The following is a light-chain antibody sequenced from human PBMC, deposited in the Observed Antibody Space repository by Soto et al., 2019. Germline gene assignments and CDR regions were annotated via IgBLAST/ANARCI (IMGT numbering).Light chain of an antibody. CDR3: QQYNSYPWT. J-gene: IGKJ1*01. CDR2: GAS. Sequence: EIVMTQSPATLSVSAAERATLSYRASQSVSSNLAWYQQKNGQAPRLLIYGASTRATGIPARFSGSGYGTEFNLTISSLQPDDFATYYCQQYNSYPWTFGQGTKVDIK. CDR1: QSVSSN. V-gene: IGKV3-15*01.